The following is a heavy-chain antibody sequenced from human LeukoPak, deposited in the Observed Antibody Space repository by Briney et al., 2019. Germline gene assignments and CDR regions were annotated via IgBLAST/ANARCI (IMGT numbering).Heavy chain of an antibody. V-gene: IGHV4/OR15-8*01. Sequence: PLETLSLTCVVSGASVTSRIWWSWVRQPPGKGLEWIGEISHTGSSDYNPSLKSRVTISVDTSKNQFSLKLSSVTAADTAVYYCAREVYGSGSSYFDYWGQGTLVTVSS. CDR3: AREVYGSGSSYFDY. CDR2: ISHTGSS. D-gene: IGHD3-10*01. CDR1: GASVTSRIW. J-gene: IGHJ4*02.